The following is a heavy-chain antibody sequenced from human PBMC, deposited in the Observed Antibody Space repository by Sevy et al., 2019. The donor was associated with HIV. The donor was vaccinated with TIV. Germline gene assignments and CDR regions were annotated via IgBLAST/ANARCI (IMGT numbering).Heavy chain of an antibody. D-gene: IGHD6-6*01. CDR2: ISSSSSYI. Sequence: GGSLRLSCAASGFTFSSYSMNWVRQAPGKGLEWVSSISSSSSYIYYADSVKGRFTISRDNAKNSLYLQMNSLRAEDTAVYYCASSGSSGGYLDYWGQGTLVTVSS. J-gene: IGHJ4*02. V-gene: IGHV3-21*01. CDR1: GFTFSSYS. CDR3: ASSGSSGGYLDY.